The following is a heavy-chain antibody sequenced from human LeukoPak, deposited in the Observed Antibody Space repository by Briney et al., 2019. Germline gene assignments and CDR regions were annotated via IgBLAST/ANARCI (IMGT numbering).Heavy chain of an antibody. V-gene: IGHV4-34*01. CDR3: ARGGLDLNWFDP. J-gene: IGHJ5*02. CDR1: GGSISSYY. D-gene: IGHD6-19*01. Sequence: SETLSLTCTVPGGSISSYYWSWIRQPPGKGLEWIGEINHSGSTNYNPSLKSRVTISVDTSKNQFSLKLSSVTTADTAVYYCARGGLDLNWFDPCGQGTLVTVSS. CDR2: INHSGST.